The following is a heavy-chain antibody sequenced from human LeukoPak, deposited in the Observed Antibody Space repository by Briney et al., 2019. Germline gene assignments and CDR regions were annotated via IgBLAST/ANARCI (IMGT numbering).Heavy chain of an antibody. CDR3: ARTYDGDMDV. V-gene: IGHV6-1*01. J-gene: IGHJ6*03. CDR1: GDSVSSNSES. CDR2: TYYRSKWYN. D-gene: IGHD3-16*01. Sequence: SQTLSLTCVISGDSVSSNSESWNWIRQSPSRGLEWLGRTYYRSKWYNDYAVSVKSRITINPDTSIQQFSLQLNSVTPEDTAVYYCARTYDGDMDVWGKGTTVTVSS.